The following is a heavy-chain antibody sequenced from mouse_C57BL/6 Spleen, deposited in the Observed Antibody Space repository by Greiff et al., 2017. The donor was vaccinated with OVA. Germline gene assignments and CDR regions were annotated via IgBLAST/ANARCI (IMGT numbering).Heavy chain of an antibody. Sequence: VQLQQSGPELVKPGASVKISCKASGYAFSSSWMNWVKQRPGKGLEWIGRIYPGDGDTNYNGKFKGKAILTADKSSSTAYMELRSLTSEDSAVYYCTRPGPRNYFDYWGQGTTLTVSS. J-gene: IGHJ2*01. V-gene: IGHV1-82*01. CDR2: IYPGDGDT. CDR3: TRPGPRNYFDY. CDR1: GYAFSSSW. D-gene: IGHD3-1*01.